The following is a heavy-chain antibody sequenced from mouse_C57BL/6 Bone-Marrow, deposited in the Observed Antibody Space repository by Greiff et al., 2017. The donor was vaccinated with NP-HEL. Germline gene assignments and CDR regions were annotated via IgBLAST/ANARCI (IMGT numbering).Heavy chain of an antibody. CDR3: TTEVYYFDY. CDR2: IDPENGDT. CDR1: GFNFKDDY. Sequence: VQLQQSGAELVRPGASVKLSCTASGFNFKDDYMHWVKQRPEQGLEWIGWIDPENGDTEYASKFQGKATITAYTSSNTAYLQLSSLTSEDTAVYYCTTEVYYFDYWGQGTTLTVSS. V-gene: IGHV14-4*01. J-gene: IGHJ2*01.